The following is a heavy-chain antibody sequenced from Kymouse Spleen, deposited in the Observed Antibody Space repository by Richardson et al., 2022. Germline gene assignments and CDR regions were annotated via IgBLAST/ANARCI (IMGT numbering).Heavy chain of an antibody. CDR3: ASIAARPHYYYGMDV. V-gene: IGHV3-48*02. J-gene: IGHJ6*02. D-gene: IGHD6-6*01. Sequence: EVQLVESGGGLVQPGGSLRLSCAASGFTFSSYSMNWVRQAPGKGLEWVSYISSSSSTIYYADSVKGRFTISRDNAKNSLYLQMNSLRDEDTAVYYCASIAARPHYYYGMDVWGQGTTVTVSS. CDR2: ISSSSSTI. CDR1: GFTFSSYS.